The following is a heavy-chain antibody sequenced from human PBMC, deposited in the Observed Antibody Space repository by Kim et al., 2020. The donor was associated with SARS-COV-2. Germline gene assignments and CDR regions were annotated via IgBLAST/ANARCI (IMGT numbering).Heavy chain of an antibody. V-gene: IGHV3-43D*04. J-gene: IGHJ4*02. CDR2: NTWSGDVT. Sequence: GGSLRLSCAASGFPFDNFAMHWVRQGPGKGLEWVSLNTWSGDVTYYADSVKGRFIVTRDNSRNLLYLQMNSLRVEDTALYFCAKDMRRSVAGPGIDFWGQGTLVTVSP. CDR3: AKDMRRSVAGPGIDF. D-gene: IGHD6-19*01. CDR1: GFPFDNFA.